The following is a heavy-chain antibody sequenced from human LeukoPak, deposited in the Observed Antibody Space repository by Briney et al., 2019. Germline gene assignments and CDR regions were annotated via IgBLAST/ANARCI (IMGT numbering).Heavy chain of an antibody. Sequence: ASVKVSCKASGYTFTGYYMHWVRQAPGQGLEWMGWINPNSGGTNYAQKFQGRVTMTRDTSISTAYMELSRLRSDDTAVYYCARRAWWELPRARGYYYYGMDVWGQGTTVTVSS. CDR1: GYTFTGYY. J-gene: IGHJ6*02. CDR2: INPNSGGT. V-gene: IGHV1-2*02. D-gene: IGHD1-26*01. CDR3: ARRAWWELPRARGYYYYGMDV.